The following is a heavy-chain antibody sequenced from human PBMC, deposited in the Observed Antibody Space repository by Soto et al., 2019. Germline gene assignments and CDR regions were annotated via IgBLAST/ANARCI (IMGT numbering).Heavy chain of an antibody. Sequence: QLQLQESGPGLVKPSETLSLTCTVSGGSISSSSFHSGWIRQPPGKRLEWIGSIYYSGSTCYSPSIKSRVTISVDRSKNQFSLKLSSVTAADTAVYYCARRERAAGTDWWFDPWGQGTLVTVSS. D-gene: IGHD6-13*01. CDR2: IYYSGST. CDR1: GGSISSSSFH. J-gene: IGHJ5*02. V-gene: IGHV4-39*01. CDR3: ARRERAAGTDWWFDP.